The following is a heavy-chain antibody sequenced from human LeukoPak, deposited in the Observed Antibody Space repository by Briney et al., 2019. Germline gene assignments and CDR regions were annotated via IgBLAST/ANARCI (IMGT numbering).Heavy chain of an antibody. CDR1: GFTFSDYY. V-gene: IGHV3-23*01. D-gene: IGHD3-22*01. CDR2: ISGSGGST. CDR3: ALIVVVITFDY. J-gene: IGHJ4*02. Sequence: PGGSLRLSCAASGFTFSDYYMSWIRQAPGKGLEWVSAISGSGGSTYYADSVKGRFTISRDNSKNTLYLQMNSLRAEDTAVYYCALIVVVITFDYWGQGTLVTVSS.